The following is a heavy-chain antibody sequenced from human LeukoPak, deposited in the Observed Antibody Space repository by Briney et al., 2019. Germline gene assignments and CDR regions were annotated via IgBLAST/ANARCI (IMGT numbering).Heavy chain of an antibody. D-gene: IGHD2-2*01. CDR2: IIPIFGTA. CDR3: ARDSVKYQLGIYHYYGMDV. V-gene: IGHV1-69*13. J-gene: IGHJ6*02. Sequence: SVKVSCKASGGTFSSYAISWVRQAPGQGLEWMGGIIPIFGTANYAQKFQGRVTITADESTSTAYMELSSLRSEDTAVYYCARDSVKYQLGIYHYYGMDVWGQGTTVTVSS. CDR1: GGTFSSYA.